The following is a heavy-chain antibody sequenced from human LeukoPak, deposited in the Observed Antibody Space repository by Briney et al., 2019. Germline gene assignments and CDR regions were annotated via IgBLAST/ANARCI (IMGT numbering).Heavy chain of an antibody. J-gene: IGHJ6*02. Sequence: GGSLRLSCAASGFTFSTSWMHWVRQAPGKGLVWVSRITSDGTTTNYADSVKGRFTISRDNAKDTLYLQVNSLRAEDTAVYYCTTDWPFAMGLWGQGTTVTVSS. CDR3: TTDWPFAMGL. V-gene: IGHV3-74*01. CDR2: ITSDGTTT. CDR1: GFTFSTSW.